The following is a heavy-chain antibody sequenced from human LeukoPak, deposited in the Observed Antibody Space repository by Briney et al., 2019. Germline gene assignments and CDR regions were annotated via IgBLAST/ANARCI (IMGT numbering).Heavy chain of an antibody. Sequence: SETLSLTCTVSGGSITNYYWSWIRQPPGKGLEWIGFSYYNGNTNYNPSLKSRVTISVDMSKNQFSLSLRSVTAADTAVYYCARDLGYDILTGYYNWFDPWGQGTLVTVSS. CDR2: SYYNGNT. J-gene: IGHJ5*02. CDR3: ARDLGYDILTGYYNWFDP. D-gene: IGHD3-9*01. CDR1: GGSITNYY. V-gene: IGHV4-59*12.